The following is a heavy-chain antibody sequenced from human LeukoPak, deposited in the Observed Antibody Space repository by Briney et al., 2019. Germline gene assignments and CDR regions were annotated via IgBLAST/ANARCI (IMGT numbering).Heavy chain of an antibody. CDR3: ARVGVPQYAFDI. V-gene: IGHV3-74*01. CDR2: INSDGRIT. D-gene: IGHD2-2*01. Sequence: GGSLRLSCVASGFTFSSYWMHWVRQVPGKGPVWVSRINSDGRITSYADSVKGRFTVSRDNAKNTLYLQMNSLRAEDTAVYSCARVGVPQYAFDIWGQGTWVTVSS. J-gene: IGHJ3*02. CDR1: GFTFSSYW.